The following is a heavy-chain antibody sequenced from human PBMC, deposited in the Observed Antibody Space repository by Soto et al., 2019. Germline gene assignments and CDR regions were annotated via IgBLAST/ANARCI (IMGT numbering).Heavy chain of an antibody. D-gene: IGHD6-13*01. CDR3: ARGGSYSSSWDAFDI. V-gene: IGHV1-69*13. CDR1: GDTFSRYA. J-gene: IGHJ3*02. CDR2: IIPIFGTA. Sequence: SVKVSCKASGDTFSRYAISWVRQAPGQGLEWMGGIIPIFGTANYAQKFQGRVTITADESTSTAYMDLSSLRSEDTAVYYCARGGSYSSSWDAFDIWGQGTMVTVS.